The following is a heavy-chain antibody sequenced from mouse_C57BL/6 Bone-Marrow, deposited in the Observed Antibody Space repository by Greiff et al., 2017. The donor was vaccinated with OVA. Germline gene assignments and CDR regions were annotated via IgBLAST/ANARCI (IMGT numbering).Heavy chain of an antibody. CDR3: ARSVGYYGGFAD. CDR2: INPNNGGT. CDR1: GYTFTDYY. D-gene: IGHD2-3*01. J-gene: IGHJ3*01. Sequence: VQLQQSGPELVKPGASVKISCKASGYTFTDYYMNWVKQSHGKSLEWIGDINPNNGGTSYNQKFTGQATLTVDKSSSTAYMKLRSLTAEDSAVYYCARSVGYYGGFADWGQGTLVTVSA. V-gene: IGHV1-26*01.